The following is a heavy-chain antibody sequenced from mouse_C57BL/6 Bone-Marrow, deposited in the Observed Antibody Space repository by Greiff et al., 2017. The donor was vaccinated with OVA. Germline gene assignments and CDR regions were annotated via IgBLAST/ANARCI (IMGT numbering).Heavy chain of an antibody. CDR3: ARKRGIYYDYPAGCAY. CDR2: INPDSSTI. Sequence: EVNVVESGGGLVQPGGSLKLSCAASGIDFSRYWMSWVRRAPGKGLEWIGEINPDSSTINYAPSLKDKFIISRDNAKNTLYLQMSKVRSEDTALYYWARKRGIYYDYPAGCAYWGQGTLVTVSA. CDR1: GIDFSRYW. V-gene: IGHV4-1*01. J-gene: IGHJ3*01. D-gene: IGHD2-4*01.